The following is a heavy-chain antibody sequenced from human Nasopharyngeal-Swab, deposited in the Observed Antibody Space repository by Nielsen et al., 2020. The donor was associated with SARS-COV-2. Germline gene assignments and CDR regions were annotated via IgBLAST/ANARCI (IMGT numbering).Heavy chain of an antibody. CDR3: ARGRYCSTTSCYAAYYYHYVDV. Sequence: GGSLRLTCAASGFTGSSYAVHRVRQAPGKGREWEAVISYDGSNKYYADSVKGRFTISRDNSKNTLYLQMDSLRAEDTAVYYCARGRYCSTTSCYAAYYYHYVDVWDKGTMVTVSS. CDR2: ISYDGSNK. CDR1: GFTGSSYA. D-gene: IGHD2-2*01. V-gene: IGHV3-30-3*01. J-gene: IGHJ6*03.